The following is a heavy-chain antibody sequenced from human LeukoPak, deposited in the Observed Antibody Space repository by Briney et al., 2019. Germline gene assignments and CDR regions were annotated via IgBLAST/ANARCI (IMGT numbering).Heavy chain of an antibody. CDR2: VKGDGSVP. CDR3: AKGGHDYNPFYC. Sequence: HSGGSLRLSCAASGFTFTTYAMGWVRQAPGKGLEWVSRVKGDGSVPVYADSVKGRFTISRDNSKNMLYLQLNSLRAEDTAIYYCAKGGHDYNPFYCWGQGTLVTVSS. CDR1: GFTFTTYA. V-gene: IGHV3-23*01. D-gene: IGHD4-11*01. J-gene: IGHJ4*02.